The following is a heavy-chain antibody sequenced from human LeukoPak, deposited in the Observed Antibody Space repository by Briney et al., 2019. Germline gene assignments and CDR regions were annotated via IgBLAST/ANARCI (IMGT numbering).Heavy chain of an antibody. Sequence: PGGSLRLSCAASGFTFSSYSMNWVRQAPGKGLEWVSSISSSSSYIYYADSVKGRFTISRDNAKNSLYLQMSSLRAEDTAVYYCARDAYITMIVVALLPFDPWGQGTLVTVSS. D-gene: IGHD3-22*01. J-gene: IGHJ5*02. V-gene: IGHV3-21*01. CDR2: ISSSSSYI. CDR3: ARDAYITMIVVALLPFDP. CDR1: GFTFSSYS.